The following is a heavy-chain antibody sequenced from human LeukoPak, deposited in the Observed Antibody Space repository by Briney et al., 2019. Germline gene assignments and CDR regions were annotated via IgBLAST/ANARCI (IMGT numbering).Heavy chain of an antibody. CDR3: AKGSFTSC. CDR2: LSGGGGTT. Sequence: GGSVTLLCTTSGVPFSSFDESWVGQAPGKGLEWVSALSGGGGTTYYADSVKGRFTISRDNSKNTLYLQMNRLRAEDTAIYYCAKGSFTSCWGQSTLVTVSS. CDR1: GVPFSSFD. V-gene: IGHV3-23*01. J-gene: IGHJ1*01.